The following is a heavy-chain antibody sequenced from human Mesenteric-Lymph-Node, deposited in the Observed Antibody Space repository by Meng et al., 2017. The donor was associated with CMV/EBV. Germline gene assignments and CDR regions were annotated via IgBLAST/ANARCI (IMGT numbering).Heavy chain of an antibody. V-gene: IGHV1-3*01. J-gene: IGHJ4*02. CDR3: ARDSGLRHFDY. CDR2: LNAGNGNT. D-gene: IGHD2-21*01. CDR1: GYTFTSYA. Sequence: SCKASGYTFTSYAMHWVRQAPGQRLEWMGWLNAGNGNTKYSQKFQGRVTITRDTSASTAYMELSSLRSEDTAVYYYARDSGLRHFDYWGQGTLVTVSS.